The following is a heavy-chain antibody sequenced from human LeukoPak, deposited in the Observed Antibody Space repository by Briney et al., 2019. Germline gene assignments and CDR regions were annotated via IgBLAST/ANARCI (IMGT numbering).Heavy chain of an antibody. CDR2: IYSGGST. V-gene: IGHV3-66*01. CDR1: GFTVSSNY. J-gene: IGHJ4*02. CDR3: ARDLGPAAYFDY. D-gene: IGHD2-2*01. Sequence: PGGSLRLSCAASGFTVSSNYMSWVRQAPGKGLEWVSVIYSGGSTYYADSVKGRFTISRDNAKNSLYLQMNSLRAEDTAVYYCARDLGPAAYFDYWGQGTLVTVSS.